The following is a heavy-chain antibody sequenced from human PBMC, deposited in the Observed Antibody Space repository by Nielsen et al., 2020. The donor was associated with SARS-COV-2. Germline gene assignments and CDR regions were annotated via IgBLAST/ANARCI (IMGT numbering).Heavy chain of an antibody. CDR3: ARDLEWDDYVWGTL. CDR1: GYTFTGYY. J-gene: IGHJ4*02. CDR2: INPNSGGT. D-gene: IGHD3-16*01. Sequence: ASVKVSCKASGYTFTGYYMHWVRQAPGQGLEWMGRINPNSGGTNYAQKFQGRVTMTRDTSISTAYMELSRLRSDVTAVYYCARDLEWDDYVWGTLWGQGTLVTVSS. V-gene: IGHV1-2*06.